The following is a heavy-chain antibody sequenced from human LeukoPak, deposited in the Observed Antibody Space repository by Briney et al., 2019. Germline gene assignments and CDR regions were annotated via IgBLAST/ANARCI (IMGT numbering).Heavy chain of an antibody. D-gene: IGHD3-3*01. CDR3: GRETDFGVVTN. CDR2: TYYWSQQ. CDR1: GDSVSSNGAS. V-gene: IGHV6-1*01. Sequence: SQTLSLTCAFSGDSVSSNGASWNWIRQSPSRGLEWLGRTYYWSQQWQNAPSVKRRITLNPDTSKNQFSLQLNSRTPEDTAVYYCGRETDFGVVTNWGQGTLVTVSS. J-gene: IGHJ4*02.